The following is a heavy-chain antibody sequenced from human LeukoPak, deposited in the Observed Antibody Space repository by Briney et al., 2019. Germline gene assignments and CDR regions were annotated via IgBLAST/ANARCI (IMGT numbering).Heavy chain of an antibody. CDR3: ARSPDTIYFDY. CDR2: IYRGDSDT. D-gene: IGHD5-24*01. CDR1: GYSFTTYW. V-gene: IGHV5-51*01. J-gene: IGHJ4*02. Sequence: GESLKISCKASGYSFTTYWIGWVRQMPGKGLEWIGIIYRGDSDTRYNPSFQGQVTISADKSISTAYLQWSSLKASDTAMYYCARSPDTIYFDYWGQGTLVTVSS.